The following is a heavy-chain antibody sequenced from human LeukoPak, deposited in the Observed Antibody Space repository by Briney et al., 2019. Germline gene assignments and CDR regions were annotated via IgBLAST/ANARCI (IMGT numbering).Heavy chain of an antibody. CDR1: GYTFSVYY. CDR3: ATGDYFDF. V-gene: IGHV1-2*04. J-gene: IGHJ4*02. CDR2: INPNGDVT. Sequence: ASVKVSCKASGYTFSVYYVHWVRQAPGQGLEWMGRINPNGDVTNYAQNFQGWVTLTRDTSISTAYMELSRLRSDDTAVYYCATGDYFDFWGQGTLVTVSS.